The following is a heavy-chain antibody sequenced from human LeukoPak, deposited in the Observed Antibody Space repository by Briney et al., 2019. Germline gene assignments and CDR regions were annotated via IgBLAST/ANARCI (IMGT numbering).Heavy chain of an antibody. CDR3: ARGRVATPPYGMDV. V-gene: IGHV3-33*01. Sequence: GGSLRLSCAASGFTFSSYGMHWVRQAPGKGLEWVAVVWYDGSNKYYAGSVEGRFTISRDNSKKTLYLQMDSLRAEDTAIYFCARGRVATPPYGMDVWGQGTTVTVSS. J-gene: IGHJ6*02. CDR2: VWYDGSNK. D-gene: IGHD5-12*01. CDR1: GFTFSSYG.